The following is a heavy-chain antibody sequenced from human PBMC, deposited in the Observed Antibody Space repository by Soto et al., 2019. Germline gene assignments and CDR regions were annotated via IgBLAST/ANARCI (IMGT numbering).Heavy chain of an antibody. D-gene: IGHD5-12*01. CDR1: GFTFSSYG. CDR3: AKGGSGKYEWLRIDY. Sequence: GGSLRLSCAASGFTFSSYGMHWVRQAPGKGLEWVAVISYDGSNKYYADSVKGRFTISRDNSKNTLYLQMNSLRAEDTAVYYCAKGGSGKYEWLRIDYWGQGTLVTVSS. V-gene: IGHV3-30*18. CDR2: ISYDGSNK. J-gene: IGHJ4*02.